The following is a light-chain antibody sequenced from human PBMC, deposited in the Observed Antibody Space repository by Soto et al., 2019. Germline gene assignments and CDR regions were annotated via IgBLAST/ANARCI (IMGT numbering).Light chain of an antibody. Sequence: DIQMTQSPSTLSASVGDRVTITCRASQSVSSWLAWYQQIPGKAPKLLIYKASILESGVPLRFSGSGSGTEFTLTIASLQPDDFATYYCQQYESSFRTFGQGTKVEIK. V-gene: IGKV1-5*03. CDR3: QQYESSFRT. CDR1: QSVSSW. J-gene: IGKJ1*01. CDR2: KAS.